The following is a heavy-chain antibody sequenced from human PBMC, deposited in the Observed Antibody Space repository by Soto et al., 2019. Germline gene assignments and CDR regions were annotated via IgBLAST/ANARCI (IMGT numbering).Heavy chain of an antibody. V-gene: IGHV5-10-1*01. CDR3: ARQIYDSDTGPNFQYYFDS. Sequence: GESLKISCKGSGYSFTSYWIGWVRQMPGKGLEWMGRIDPSDSQTYYSPSFRGHVTISVTKSITTVFLQWSSLRASDTAMYYCARQIYDSDTGPNFQYYFDSWGQGTPVTVSS. D-gene: IGHD3-22*01. J-gene: IGHJ4*02. CDR1: GYSFTSYW. CDR2: IDPSDSQT.